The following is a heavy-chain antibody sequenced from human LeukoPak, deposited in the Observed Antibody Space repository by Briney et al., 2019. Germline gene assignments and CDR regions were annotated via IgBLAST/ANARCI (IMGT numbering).Heavy chain of an antibody. Sequence: ASVKVSCKASGYTFSSNYIHWVRQAPGQGLEWMGMIYPRDGSTSYAQKFQGRVTVTRDTSTSTVHMELSGLRSEDTAVYYCARDQEGFDYWGQGTLVTVSS. CDR2: IYPRDGST. CDR1: GYTFSSNY. CDR3: ARDQEGFDY. J-gene: IGHJ4*02. V-gene: IGHV1-46*01.